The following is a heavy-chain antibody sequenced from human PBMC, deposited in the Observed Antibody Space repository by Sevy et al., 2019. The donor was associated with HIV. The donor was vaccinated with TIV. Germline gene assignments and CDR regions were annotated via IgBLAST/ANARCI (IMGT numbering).Heavy chain of an antibody. CDR2: ISGSGGST. V-gene: IGHV3-23*01. J-gene: IGHJ3*02. Sequence: GGSLRLSCAASGFTFSSYAMSWVRQAPGKGLEWVSAISGSGGSTYYADSVKGGFTISRDNSKNTLYLQMNSLRAEDTAVYYCAKGATRYNWNYSAFDIWGQGTMVTVSS. D-gene: IGHD1-7*01. CDR3: AKGATRYNWNYSAFDI. CDR1: GFTFSSYA.